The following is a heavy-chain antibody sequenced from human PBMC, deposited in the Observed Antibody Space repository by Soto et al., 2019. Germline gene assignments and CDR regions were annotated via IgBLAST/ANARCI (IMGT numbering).Heavy chain of an antibody. D-gene: IGHD3-10*01. CDR2: INHSGST. CDR1: GGSFSGYY. Sequence: LSLTCAVYGGSFSGYYWSWIRQPPGKGLEWIGEINHSGSTNYNPSLKSRVTISVDTSKNQFSLKLSSVTAADTAVYYCARGIIMVRGTHWFDPWGQGTLVTVSS. J-gene: IGHJ5*02. CDR3: ARGIIMVRGTHWFDP. V-gene: IGHV4-34*01.